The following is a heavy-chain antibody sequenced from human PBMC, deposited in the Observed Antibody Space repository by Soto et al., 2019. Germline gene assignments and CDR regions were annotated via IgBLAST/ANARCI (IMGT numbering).Heavy chain of an antibody. D-gene: IGHD3-10*01. CDR3: AREVMVRGVMWADDDYYGMDV. CDR1: GGSISSGGYY. CDR2: IYYSGST. V-gene: IGHV4-31*03. Sequence: SETLSLTCTVSGGSISSGGYYWSWIRQHPGKGLEWIGYIYYSGSTYYNPSLKSRVTISVDTSKNQFSLKLSSVTAADTAVYYCAREVMVRGVMWADDDYYGMDVSGQESAVTFS. J-gene: IGHJ6*02.